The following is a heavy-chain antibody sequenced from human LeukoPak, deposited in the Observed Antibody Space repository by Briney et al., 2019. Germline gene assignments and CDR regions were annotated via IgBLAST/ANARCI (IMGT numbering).Heavy chain of an antibody. J-gene: IGHJ4*02. CDR3: AKQSSGWYRYYFDY. CDR1: GFTFSSYG. Sequence: QSGGSLRLSCAASGFTFSSYGMSWVRQAPGKGLEWVSAISGSGGSTYYADSVKGRFTISRDNSKNTLYLQMNSLRAEDTAVYYCAKQSSGWYRYYFDYWGQGTLVTVSS. V-gene: IGHV3-23*01. D-gene: IGHD6-19*01. CDR2: ISGSGGST.